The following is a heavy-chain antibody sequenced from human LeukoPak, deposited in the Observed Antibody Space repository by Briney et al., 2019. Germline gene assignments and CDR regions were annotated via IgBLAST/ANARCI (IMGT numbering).Heavy chain of an antibody. Sequence: GGSLRLSCAASGFTFSSYAMHWVRQAPGKGLEWVAVISYDGSNKYYADSVKGRFTISRDNSKNTLYLQMDSLRAEDTAVYYCAKWGGSSPKADYWGQGTLVTVSS. J-gene: IGHJ4*02. CDR3: AKWGGSSPKADY. CDR2: ISYDGSNK. CDR1: GFTFSSYA. D-gene: IGHD3-10*01. V-gene: IGHV3-30*04.